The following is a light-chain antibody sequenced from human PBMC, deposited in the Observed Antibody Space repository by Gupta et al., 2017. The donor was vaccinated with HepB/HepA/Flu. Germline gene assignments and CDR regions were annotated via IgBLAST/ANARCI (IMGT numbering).Light chain of an antibody. CDR2: GAS. CDR1: QTVLYSSDNNNY. V-gene: IGKV4-1*01. J-gene: IGKJ1*01. CDR3: QKYHTIPWT. Sequence: DIVMTQSPASLSAPLGYRATSNCKTSQTVLYSSDNNNYLSWYQQKPGQLPKLLIYGASAREYGVPDRFSGSGSGTDFTLTISSLQAEDVAVYYCQKYHTIPWTFGQGTKVEIK.